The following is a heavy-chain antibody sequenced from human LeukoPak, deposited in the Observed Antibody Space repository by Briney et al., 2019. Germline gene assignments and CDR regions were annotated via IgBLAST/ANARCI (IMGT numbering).Heavy chain of an antibody. CDR1: GGSISSDEYY. Sequence: PSETLSLTCSVSGGSISSDEYYWSWIRQPPGKGLEWIGYINYRANTFYNPSLRSRLDTSIDTSRSQFSLKLKSVTAADTAVYFCASARFYYYDSSGYPYYFDNWGQGVLVPVSS. CDR2: INYRANT. D-gene: IGHD3-22*01. CDR3: ASARFYYYDSSGYPYYFDN. J-gene: IGHJ4*02. V-gene: IGHV4-30-4*01.